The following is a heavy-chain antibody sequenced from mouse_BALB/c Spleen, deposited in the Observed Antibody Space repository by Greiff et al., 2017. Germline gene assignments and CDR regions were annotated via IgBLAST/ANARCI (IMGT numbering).Heavy chain of an antibody. V-gene: IGHV5-17*02. D-gene: IGHD2-4*01. Sequence: EVQVVESGGGLVQPGGSRKLSCAASGFTFSSFGMHWVRQAPEKGLEWVAYISSGSSTIYYADTVKGRFTISRDNPKNTLFLQMTSLRSEDTAMYYCARDGITTGFAYWGQGTLVTVSA. J-gene: IGHJ3*01. CDR3: ARDGITTGFAY. CDR2: ISSGSSTI. CDR1: GFTFSSFG.